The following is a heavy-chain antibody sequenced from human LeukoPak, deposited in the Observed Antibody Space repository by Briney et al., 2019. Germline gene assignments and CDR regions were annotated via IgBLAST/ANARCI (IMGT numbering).Heavy chain of an antibody. Sequence: GGSLRLSCAASGFTFSSYWMSWVRQAPGKGLEWVANIKQDGSEKYYVDSVKGRFTISRDNAKNSLYLQMNRLRAEDTAVYYCAREGPSIVVVPAAIGLNWFDPWGQGTLVTVSS. D-gene: IGHD2-2*01. CDR2: IKQDGSEK. J-gene: IGHJ5*02. CDR3: AREGPSIVVVPAAIGLNWFDP. CDR1: GFTFSSYW. V-gene: IGHV3-7*01.